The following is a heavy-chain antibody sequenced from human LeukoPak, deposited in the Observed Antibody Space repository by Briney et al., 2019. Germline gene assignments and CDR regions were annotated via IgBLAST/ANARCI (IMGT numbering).Heavy chain of an antibody. V-gene: IGHV3-7*03. CDR3: ARDGTGSLDY. CDR2: IKQDGSEK. Sequence: GGSLRLSCAASGFTFSIYWMSWVRQAPGKGLEWVANIKQDGSEKYYVDSVKGRFTISRDNAKNSLYLQMNSLGAEDTAVYYCARDGTGSLDYWGQGTLVTVSS. CDR1: GFTFSIYW. J-gene: IGHJ4*02. D-gene: IGHD3/OR15-3a*01.